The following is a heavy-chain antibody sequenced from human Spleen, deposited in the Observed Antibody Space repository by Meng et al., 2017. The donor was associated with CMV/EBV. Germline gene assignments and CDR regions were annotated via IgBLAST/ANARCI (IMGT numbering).Heavy chain of an antibody. CDR1: GGSISSYY. J-gene: IGHJ4*02. CDR2: IYYSGST. CDR3: ARQTPTYYDFWSGYETFDY. D-gene: IGHD3-3*01. V-gene: IGHV4-59*08. Sequence: GSLRLSCTVSGGSISSYYWSWIRQPPGKGLEWIGYIYYSGSTNYNPSLKSRVTISVDTSKNQFSLKLSSVTAADTSVYYCARQTPTYYDFWSGYETFDYWGQGTLVTVSS.